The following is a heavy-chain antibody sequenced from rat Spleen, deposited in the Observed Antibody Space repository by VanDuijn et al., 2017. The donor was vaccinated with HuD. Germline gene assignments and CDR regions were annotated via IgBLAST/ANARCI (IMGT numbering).Heavy chain of an antibody. D-gene: IGHD1-3*01. Sequence: QVQLKESGPGLVQPSRTLSLTCNVSGFSLTSYGVNWVRQPPGKGLEWIAAIWGGGSTYYNSALKSRLSISMDTSKSQFLLKMDNLQTEDTAMYFCAREGPFNPFAYWGQGTLVTVSS. J-gene: IGHJ3*01. CDR2: IWGGGST. CDR1: GFSLTSYG. V-gene: IGHV2S8*01. CDR3: AREGPFNPFAY.